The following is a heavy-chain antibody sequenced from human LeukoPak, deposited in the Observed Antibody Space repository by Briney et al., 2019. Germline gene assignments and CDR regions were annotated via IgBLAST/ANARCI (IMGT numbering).Heavy chain of an antibody. CDR2: IYSGGST. Sequence: GGSLRLSCAASGFTVSSNYMSWVRQAPGKGLEWVSVIYSGGSTYYADSVKGRFTISRDNSKNTLYLQMNNLRAEDTAVYYCARGESSGWPFDYWGQGTLVTVSS. CDR3: ARGESSGWPFDY. J-gene: IGHJ4*02. V-gene: IGHV3-53*01. CDR1: GFTVSSNY. D-gene: IGHD6-19*01.